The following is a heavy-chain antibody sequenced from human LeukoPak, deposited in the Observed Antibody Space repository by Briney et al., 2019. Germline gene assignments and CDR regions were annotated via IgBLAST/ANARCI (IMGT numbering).Heavy chain of an antibody. CDR2: ISGSGGST. V-gene: IGHV3-23*01. J-gene: IGHJ4*02. CDR1: GFTFSSYA. Sequence: GGSLRLSCAASGFTFSSYAMSWVRQAPGKRLEWFSAISGSGGSTYYADSVKGRFTISRDNSKNTLYLQMDSLRAEDTAVYYCAKDSVAGTGGFDYWGQGTLVTVSS. CDR3: AKDSVAGTGGFDY. D-gene: IGHD6-19*01.